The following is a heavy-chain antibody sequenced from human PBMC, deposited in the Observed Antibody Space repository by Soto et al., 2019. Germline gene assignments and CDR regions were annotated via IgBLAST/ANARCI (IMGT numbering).Heavy chain of an antibody. CDR2: ISAYNGNT. Sequence: ASVKVSCTASGYTFTSYGISWVRQAPGQGLELMGWISAYNGNTNYAQKLQGRVTMTTDTSTSTAYMELRSLRSDDTAVYYCARDLGYSGYDRPRVDYWGQGTLVTVSS. J-gene: IGHJ4*02. CDR3: ARDLGYSGYDRPRVDY. CDR1: GYTFTSYG. V-gene: IGHV1-18*04. D-gene: IGHD5-12*01.